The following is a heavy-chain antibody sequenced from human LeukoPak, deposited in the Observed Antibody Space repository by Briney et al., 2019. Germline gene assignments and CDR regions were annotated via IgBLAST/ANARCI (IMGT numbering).Heavy chain of an antibody. CDR1: GFTFNGHW. J-gene: IGHJ4*02. CDR3: ATGLYYYDSSGYYGLDY. CDR2: INGDGSTI. D-gene: IGHD3-22*01. V-gene: IGHV3-74*01. Sequence: GGSLRLSCEASGFTFNGHWMHWVRQAPGKGLVWVSLINGDGSTISYADSVKGRFTISRDNSKNTLYLQMNSLRAEDTAVYYCATGLYYYDSSGYYGLDYWGQGTLVTVSS.